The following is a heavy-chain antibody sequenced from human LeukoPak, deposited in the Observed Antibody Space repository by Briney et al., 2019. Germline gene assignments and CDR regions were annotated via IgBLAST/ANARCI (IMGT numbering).Heavy chain of an antibody. CDR3: ARGAIDIVVVVAATFFDY. CDR2: ISAYNGNT. V-gene: IGHV1-18*01. D-gene: IGHD2-15*01. CDR1: GYTFTSYG. J-gene: IGHJ4*02. Sequence: ASVKVSCKASGYTFTSYGISWVRQAPGQGFEWMGWISAYNGNTNYAQKLHGRVTMTTDTSTSTAYMELRSLRSDDTAVYYCARGAIDIVVVVAATFFDYWGQGTLVTVSS.